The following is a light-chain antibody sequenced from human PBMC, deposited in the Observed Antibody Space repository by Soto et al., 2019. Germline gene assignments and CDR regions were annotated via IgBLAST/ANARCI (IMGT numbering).Light chain of an antibody. CDR1: QGINSY. J-gene: IGKJ1*01. CDR3: QQRWT. CDR2: AAS. V-gene: IGKV1-27*01. Sequence: IQMTHSPSSLSASVGDRVTITCRASQGINSYLAWYQQKPGKVPKLLIHAASTLQSGVPSRFSGSGSGTDFTLTISRLEPEDFAVYYCQQRWTFGQGTKVHIK.